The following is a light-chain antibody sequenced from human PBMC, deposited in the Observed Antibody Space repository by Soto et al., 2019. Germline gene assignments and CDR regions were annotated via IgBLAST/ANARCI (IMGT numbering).Light chain of an antibody. CDR2: GAS. V-gene: IGKV3-20*01. J-gene: IGKJ1*01. CDR1: QSVSSSY. CDR3: QQYGSSPWT. Sequence: EIVLTQSPGTLSLSPGERATLSCRASQSVSSSYLAWYRQKPGQAPRPLIYGASSRAIGIPDRFSGSGSGTDFTLTTSRLEPEDFAVYYCQQYGSSPWTFGQGTKVDIK.